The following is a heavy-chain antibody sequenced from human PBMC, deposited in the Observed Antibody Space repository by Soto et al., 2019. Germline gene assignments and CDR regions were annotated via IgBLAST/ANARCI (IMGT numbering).Heavy chain of an antibody. D-gene: IGHD2-2*01. CDR2: IKQDGSEK. J-gene: IGHJ6*03. CDR3: AREVLGYCSSTSCYFHYYMDV. CDR1: GFTFSSYW. Sequence: GGSLRLSCAASGFTFSSYWMSWVRQAPGKGLEWVASIKQDGSEKYYVDSVKGRFTISRDNAKNSLYLQMNSLRAEDTAVYYCAREVLGYCSSTSCYFHYYMDVWGKGTTVTVSS. V-gene: IGHV3-7*01.